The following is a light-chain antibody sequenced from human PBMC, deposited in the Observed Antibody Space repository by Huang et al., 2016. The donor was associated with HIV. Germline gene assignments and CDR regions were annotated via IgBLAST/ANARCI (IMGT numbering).Light chain of an antibody. CDR3: QQYENWPPEYT. J-gene: IGKJ2*01. CDR2: GSS. V-gene: IGKV3-15*01. Sequence: EIVLTQSPAILSVSPGERATLSCRASQNVRSSFAWYQQRPGQPPRLLISGSSPRATGIPAMFSGSGSVTEFTLTISSLQSEDFAVYYCQQYENWPPEYTFGQGTKLEL. CDR1: QNVRSS.